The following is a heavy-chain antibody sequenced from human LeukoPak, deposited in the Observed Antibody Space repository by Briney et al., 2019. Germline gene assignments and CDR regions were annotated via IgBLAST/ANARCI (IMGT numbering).Heavy chain of an antibody. CDR3: ARTSTSFDD. J-gene: IGHJ4*02. CDR2: ISYSGST. V-gene: IGHV4-59*01. CDR1: GGSISSYY. D-gene: IGHD2-2*01. Sequence: SETLSLTCTVSGGSISSYYWSWIRQPPGKGLEWIGYISYSGSTNYNPSLKSRVTISVDMSKNQFSLDLSSVTAADTAVYFCARTSTSFDDWGQGTLVTVSS.